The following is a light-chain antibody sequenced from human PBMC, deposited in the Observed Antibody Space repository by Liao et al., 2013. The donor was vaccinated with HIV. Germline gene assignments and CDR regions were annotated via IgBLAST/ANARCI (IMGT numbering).Light chain of an antibody. CDR3: QVWDSSSDHLYV. V-gene: IGLV3-21*01. Sequence: SYVLTLPPSVSVAPGKTAKLTCGGNNIGSKSVHWYQQKPGQAPVVVIYYDSDRPSGIPERFSGSNSGNTATLTISRVEAGDEADYYCQVWDSSSDHLYVFGTGTKVTVL. CDR2: YDS. J-gene: IGLJ1*01. CDR1: NIGSKS.